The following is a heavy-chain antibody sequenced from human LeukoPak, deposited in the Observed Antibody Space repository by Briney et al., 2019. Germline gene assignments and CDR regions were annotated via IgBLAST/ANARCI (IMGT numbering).Heavy chain of an antibody. D-gene: IGHD2-15*01. CDR3: ARDGYGGKADY. V-gene: IGHV3-30*03. CDR1: GFTFSSYG. J-gene: IGHJ4*02. CDR2: ISYDGSNK. Sequence: PGRSLRLSCAASGFTFSSYGMHWVRQAPGKGLEWVAVISYDGSNKYYADSVKGRFTISRDNSKNTLYLQMNSLRAEDTAVYYCARDGYGGKADYWGQGTLVTVSS.